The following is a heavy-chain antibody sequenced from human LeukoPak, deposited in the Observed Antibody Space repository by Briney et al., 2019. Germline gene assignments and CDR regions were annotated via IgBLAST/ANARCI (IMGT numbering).Heavy chain of an antibody. D-gene: IGHD3-22*01. CDR3: ARGEEYYYDSSGPTDY. Sequence: GASVKVSCKASGYTFTSYAMHWVRQAPGQRLEWMGWINAGNGNTKYSQKFQGRVTITRDTSASTAYMELSSLRSEDTAVYYCARGEEYYYDSSGPTDYWGQGTLVTVSS. J-gene: IGHJ4*02. CDR1: GYTFTSYA. CDR2: INAGNGNT. V-gene: IGHV1-3*01.